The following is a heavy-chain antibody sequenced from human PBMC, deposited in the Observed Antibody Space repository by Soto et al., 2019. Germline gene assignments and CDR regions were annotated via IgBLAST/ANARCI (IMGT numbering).Heavy chain of an antibody. CDR2: IYSGGST. J-gene: IGHJ4*02. V-gene: IGHV3-53*01. Sequence: GSLILSCAASGFTVSSNYMSWVRQAPGKGLEWVSVIYSGGSTYYADSVKGRFTISRDNSKNTLYLQMNSLRAEDTAVYYCARMFWSGYYHYFDYWGQGTLVTVYS. CDR1: GFTVSSNY. CDR3: ARMFWSGYYHYFDY. D-gene: IGHD3-3*01.